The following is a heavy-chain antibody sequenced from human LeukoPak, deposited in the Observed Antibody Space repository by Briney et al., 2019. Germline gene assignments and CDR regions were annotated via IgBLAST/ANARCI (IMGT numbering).Heavy chain of an antibody. CDR1: GGSISSYY. CDR2: IYYSGST. J-gene: IGHJ4*02. D-gene: IGHD4-17*01. CDR3: ARTVGHFDY. V-gene: IGHV4-59*01. Sequence: NPSETLSLTCTVSGGSISSYYWSWIRQPPGKGLEWIGYIYYSGSTNYNPSLKSRVTISVDTSKNQFSPKLSSVTAADTAVYYCARTVGHFDYWGQGTLVTVSS.